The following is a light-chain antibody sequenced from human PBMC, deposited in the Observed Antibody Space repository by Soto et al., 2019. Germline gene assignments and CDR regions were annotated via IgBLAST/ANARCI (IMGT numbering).Light chain of an antibody. CDR3: QQSYGTPIT. CDR2: DAS. Sequence: DIQMTQSPSTLSASVGDRVTITCRASQNVNKWLAWFQQKPGKVPKLLIFDASTLQSEVPSRFSGSGSGTDFTLTITSLQPEDFATYYCQQSYGTPITFGQGTRLEI. J-gene: IGKJ5*01. V-gene: IGKV1-39*01. CDR1: QNVNKW.